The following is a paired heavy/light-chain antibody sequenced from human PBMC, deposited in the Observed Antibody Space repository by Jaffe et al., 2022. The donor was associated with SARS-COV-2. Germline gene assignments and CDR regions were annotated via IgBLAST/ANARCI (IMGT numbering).Heavy chain of an antibody. CDR2: IYYSGST. CDR1: GGSISSYY. Sequence: QVQLQESGPGLVKPSETLSLTCTVSGGSISSYYWSWIRQPPGKGLEWIGYIYYSGSTNYNPSLKSRVTISVDTSKNQFSLKLSSVTAADTAVYYCARRHSGYDPGGYWFDPWGQGTLVTVSS. D-gene: IGHD5-12*01. J-gene: IGHJ5*02. V-gene: IGHV4-59*08. CDR3: ARRHSGYDPGGYWFDP.
Light chain of an antibody. CDR2: DAS. J-gene: IGKJ4*01. CDR1: QSVSSY. Sequence: EIVLTQSPATLSLSPGERATLSCRASQSVSSYLAWYQQKPGQAPRLLIYDASNRATGIPARFSGSGSGTDFTLTISSLEPEDFAVYYCQQRRVFGGGTKVEIK. CDR3: QQRRV. V-gene: IGKV3-11*01.